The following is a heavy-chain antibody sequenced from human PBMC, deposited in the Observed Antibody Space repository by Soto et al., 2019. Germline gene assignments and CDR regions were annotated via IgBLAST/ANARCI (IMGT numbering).Heavy chain of an antibody. CDR2: ISSSGSTI. V-gene: IGHV3-11*01. D-gene: IGHD2-2*01. Sequence: GGSLRLSCAASGFTFSDYYMSWIRQAPGKGLEWVSYISSSGSTIYYADSVKGRFTISRDNAKNSLYLQMNSLRAEDTAVYYCASPLKNCSSTSCYAFPDDAFDIWGQGTMVTVSS. CDR1: GFTFSDYY. J-gene: IGHJ3*02. CDR3: ASPLKNCSSTSCYAFPDDAFDI.